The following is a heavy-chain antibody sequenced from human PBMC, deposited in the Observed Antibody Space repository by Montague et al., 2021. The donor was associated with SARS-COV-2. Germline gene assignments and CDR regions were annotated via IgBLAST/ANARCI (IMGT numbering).Heavy chain of an antibody. Sequence: SLRLSCAASGFTFSSYGMHWVRQAPGKGLEWVAVIWYDGSNKYYADSVKGRFTISRDNSKNTLYLQMNSLRAEDTAVYYCARDRFDIVVVPAAIDHWGQGTLVTVSS. CDR1: GFTFSSYG. D-gene: IGHD2-2*01. CDR2: IWYDGSNK. J-gene: IGHJ4*02. CDR3: ARDRFDIVVVPAAIDH. V-gene: IGHV3-33*01.